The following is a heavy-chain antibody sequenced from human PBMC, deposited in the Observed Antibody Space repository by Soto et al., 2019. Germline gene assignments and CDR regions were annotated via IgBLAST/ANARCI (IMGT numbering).Heavy chain of an antibody. V-gene: IGHV4-61*05. J-gene: IGHJ4*02. CDR3: ARARPDYGKSRGFDY. CDR1: GGSISSRSYY. CDR2: IYCSGST. Sequence: SETLSLTCTVSGGSISSRSYYWGWIRQPPGKGLEWIGYIYCSGSTNYNPSLKSRVTIPVDTSKNQFSLKLSSVTAADTAVYYCARARPDYGKSRGFDYWGQGTLVTVSS. D-gene: IGHD4-17*01.